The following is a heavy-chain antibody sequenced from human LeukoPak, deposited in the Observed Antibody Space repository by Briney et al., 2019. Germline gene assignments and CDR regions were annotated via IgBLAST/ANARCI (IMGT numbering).Heavy chain of an antibody. D-gene: IGHD1-26*01. V-gene: IGHV3-7*04. CDR1: GFTFSSYW. CDR3: ARAKGGTDVQNWFDP. CDR2: IKQDGSEK. J-gene: IGHJ5*02. Sequence: GGSLRLSCAASGFTFSSYWMSWVRQAPGKGLEWVANIKQDGSEKYYVDSVKGRFTISRDNAKNSLYLQMNSLRAEDTAVYYCARAKGGTDVQNWFDPWGQGTLVTVSS.